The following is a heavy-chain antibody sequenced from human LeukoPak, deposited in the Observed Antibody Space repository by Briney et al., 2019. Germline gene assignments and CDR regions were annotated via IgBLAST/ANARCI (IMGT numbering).Heavy chain of an antibody. CDR2: IYHSGST. V-gene: IGHV4-4*02. CDR3: ARDYGGLYGDYFDY. Sequence: SETLSLTCAVSGGSISSSNWWSWVRQPPGKGLEWIGEIYHSGSTNYNPSLKSRVTTSADKSKNQFSLKLSSVTAADTAVYYCARDYGGLYGDYFDYWGQGTLVTVSS. D-gene: IGHD4-17*01. CDR1: GGSISSSNW. J-gene: IGHJ4*02.